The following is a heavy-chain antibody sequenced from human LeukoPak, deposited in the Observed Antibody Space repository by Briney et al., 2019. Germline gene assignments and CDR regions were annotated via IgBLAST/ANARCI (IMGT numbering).Heavy chain of an antibody. V-gene: IGHV1-69*04. CDR2: IIPILGIA. CDR3: ASPGGIIGGNSPGYYYGMDV. J-gene: IGHJ6*02. D-gene: IGHD4-23*01. Sequence: SVKLSCKASGGTFSSYANSWVRQAPGQGHEWMGRIIPILGIANYAQKFQGRVTITADKSTSTAYMELSSLRSEDTAVYYCASPGGIIGGNSPGYYYGMDVWGQGTSVTVSS. CDR1: GGTFSSYA.